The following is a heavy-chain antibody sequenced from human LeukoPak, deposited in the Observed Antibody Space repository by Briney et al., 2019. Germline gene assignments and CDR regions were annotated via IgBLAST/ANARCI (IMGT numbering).Heavy chain of an antibody. J-gene: IGHJ4*02. D-gene: IGHD1-26*01. CDR1: GYTFSSYG. V-gene: IGHV1-18*01. Sequence: ASVKVSCKGSGYTFSSYGIGWVRQAPGQGLEWVGWISAYSGDTHCAQKVQGRVTMTTDTSTSTAYMELRSLRSDDTAMYYCARDTGWDMYFDYWGQGTLVTVSS. CDR3: ARDTGWDMYFDY. CDR2: ISAYSGDT.